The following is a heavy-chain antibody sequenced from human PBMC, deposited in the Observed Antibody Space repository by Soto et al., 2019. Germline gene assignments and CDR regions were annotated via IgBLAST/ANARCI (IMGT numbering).Heavy chain of an antibody. CDR1: GFSFSSYA. CDR2: FDGSVGHT. CDR3: AKPLQYDSGWPLHY. J-gene: IGHJ4*02. D-gene: IGHD6-19*01. Sequence: GGSLRLSCAASGFSFSSYAVSWVRQAPGKGLEWVSVFDGSVGHTYYTNSVKGRFTISNDTSKNTLFLQMNSLKAEDTAVYFCAKPLQYDSGWPLHYWGQGTLVTVSS. V-gene: IGHV3-23*01.